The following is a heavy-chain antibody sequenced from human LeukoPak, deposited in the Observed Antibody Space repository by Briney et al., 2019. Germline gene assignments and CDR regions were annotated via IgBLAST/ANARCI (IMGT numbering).Heavy chain of an antibody. CDR2: IKDSGTT. D-gene: IGHD3-16*01. Sequence: ASVKVSCETSGYTFTDCYIHWVRQAPGQGLEWMGIIKDSGTTIYPQKFQGRVTMTRDTSTSTVYMEVSSLRSEDTAVYYCARESPHTFYFDYWGQGTLVTVSS. CDR1: GYTFTDCY. CDR3: ARESPHTFYFDY. J-gene: IGHJ4*02. V-gene: IGHV1-46*01.